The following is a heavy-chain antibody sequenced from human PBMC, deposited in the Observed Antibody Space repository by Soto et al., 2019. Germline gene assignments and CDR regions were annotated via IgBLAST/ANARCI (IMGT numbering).Heavy chain of an antibody. J-gene: IGHJ4*02. D-gene: IGHD6-13*01. CDR1: GGSISSGGYY. CDR2: IYYSGST. CDR3: ARGGIAAAAPPDY. Sequence: QVQLQESGPGLVKPSQTLSLTCTVSGGSISSGGYYWSWIRQHPGKGLEWIGYIYYSGSTYYNPSRKSRVTISVDTSKNPFSLKLSSVPAAATAVYYCARGGIAAAAPPDYWGQGTLVTVSS. V-gene: IGHV4-31*03.